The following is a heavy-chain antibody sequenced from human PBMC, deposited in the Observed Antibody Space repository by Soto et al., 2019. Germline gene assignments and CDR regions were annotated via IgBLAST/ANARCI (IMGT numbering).Heavy chain of an antibody. Sequence: QVQLVQSGAELGRPGASVKVSGKASGYTFPNYFLHWCGLPPGKGLRWLGRVNPCGGDTTYALEFRGRVTMTRDTSTSTVYMELNSLRFEDTAVYYCARDLPNWENALNFWGQGTLLTVSS. D-gene: IGHD1-26*01. CDR1: GYTFPNYF. CDR2: VNPCGGDT. J-gene: IGHJ4*02. V-gene: IGHV1-46*01. CDR3: ARDLPNWENALNF.